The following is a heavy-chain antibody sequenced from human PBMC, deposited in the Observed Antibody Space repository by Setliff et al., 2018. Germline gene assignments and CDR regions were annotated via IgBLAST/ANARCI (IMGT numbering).Heavy chain of an antibody. CDR1: GGSISSYW. CDR3: ARSFSRREKFLLDY. J-gene: IGHJ4*02. V-gene: IGHV4-34*12. CDR2: IIHSGST. Sequence: SETLSLTCTVSGGSISSYWWSWIRQPAGKRLEWIGEIIHSGSTNYNPSLKSRVTISMDTSKNQFSLKVSSVTAADTAVYYCARSFSRREKFLLDYWGQGALVTVSS.